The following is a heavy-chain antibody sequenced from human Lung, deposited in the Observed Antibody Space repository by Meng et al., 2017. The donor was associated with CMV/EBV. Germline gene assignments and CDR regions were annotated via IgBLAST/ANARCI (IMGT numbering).Heavy chain of an antibody. V-gene: IGHV3-66*02. CDR2: MYSGGST. CDR3: VKEMYWDQSYHGMDV. Sequence: GGSLRLXCAASGLTVNNNFLTWVRQGPGKGLEWVSAMYSGGSTYYTDSVKGRFTLSRDNSKNTLYLQMNRLRAEDTGVYYCVKEMYWDQSYHGMDVWGQGTXVTVYS. J-gene: IGHJ6*02. CDR1: GLTVNNNF. D-gene: IGHD2-8*02.